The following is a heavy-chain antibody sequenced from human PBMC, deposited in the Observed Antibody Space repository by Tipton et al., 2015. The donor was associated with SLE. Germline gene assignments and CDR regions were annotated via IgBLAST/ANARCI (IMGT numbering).Heavy chain of an antibody. Sequence: TLSLTCTVSGGSISDYYWAWIRQPPGKGLEWIGSNYYSGSAFYNSSLKSRVSISMDKSENQFSLTLTSVTAADTAVYYCARMGVASVDYYYGMDVWGQGITVSVSS. V-gene: IGHV4-39*07. D-gene: IGHD3-16*01. J-gene: IGHJ6*02. CDR2: NYYSGSA. CDR3: ARMGVASVDYYYGMDV. CDR1: GGSISDYY.